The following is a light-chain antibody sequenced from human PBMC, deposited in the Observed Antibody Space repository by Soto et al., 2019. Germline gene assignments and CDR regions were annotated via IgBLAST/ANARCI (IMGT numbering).Light chain of an antibody. CDR2: GAS. CDR1: QSVTNNY. CDR3: QQYGNSPIT. J-gene: IGKJ5*01. Sequence: EIVMTQSPATLSLSPGERATLSCLASQSVTNNYLAWCQQKPGQAPRLLIDGASSRATGVPDRFSGTGSGTDFTLTISRLEPEDFAVFYCQQYGNSPITFGQGTRLEIK. V-gene: IGKV3-20*01.